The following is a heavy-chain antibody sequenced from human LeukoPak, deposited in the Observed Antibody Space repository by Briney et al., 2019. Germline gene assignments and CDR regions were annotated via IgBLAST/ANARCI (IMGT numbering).Heavy chain of an antibody. CDR2: INWNGGST. Sequence: GSLRLSCAASGFTFSSYAMSWVRQAPGKGLEWVSGINWNGGSTGYADSVKGRFTISRDNAKNSLYLQMNSLRAEDTALYYCARVRVGAPYAFDIWGQGTMVTVSS. V-gene: IGHV3-20*04. D-gene: IGHD1-26*01. CDR3: ARVRVGAPYAFDI. J-gene: IGHJ3*02. CDR1: GFTFSSYA.